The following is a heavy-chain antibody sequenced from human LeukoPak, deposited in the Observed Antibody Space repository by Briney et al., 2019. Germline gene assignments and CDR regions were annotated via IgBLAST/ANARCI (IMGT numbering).Heavy chain of an antibody. V-gene: IGHV1-2*02. Sequence: GASVKVSCKASGYTFTGYYMHWVRQAPGQGLEWMGWINPNSGGTNYAQKVQGRVTMTRDTSISTAYMELSRLRSDDTAVYYCARGDYDFWSGYYYYFDYWGQGTLVTVSS. D-gene: IGHD3-3*01. CDR1: GYTFTGYY. CDR2: INPNSGGT. J-gene: IGHJ4*02. CDR3: ARGDYDFWSGYYYYFDY.